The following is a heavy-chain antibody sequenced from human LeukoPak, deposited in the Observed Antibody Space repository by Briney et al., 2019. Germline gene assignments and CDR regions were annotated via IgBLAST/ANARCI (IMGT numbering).Heavy chain of an antibody. D-gene: IGHD6-13*01. CDR2: IRSKANSYAT. CDR1: GFTFSGSA. Sequence: GGSLRLSCAASGFTFSGSAMHWVRQASEKGLEWVGRIRSKANSYATAYAASVKGRFTISRDDSKNTAYLQMNSLKTEDTAVYYCTSGIAAAAVKVVDYWGQGTLVTVSS. V-gene: IGHV3-73*01. J-gene: IGHJ4*02. CDR3: TSGIAAAAVKVVDY.